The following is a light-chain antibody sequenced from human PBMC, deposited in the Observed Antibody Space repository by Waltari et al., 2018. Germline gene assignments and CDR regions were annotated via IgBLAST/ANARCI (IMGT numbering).Light chain of an antibody. V-gene: IGKV1-8*01. J-gene: IGKJ3*01. Sequence: AIRVTQSPSSLSACKGVRDRLTCRGSQGISSDLAWYQQKPWKAPKLLFYAASTLQSGVPSRFSGSGSGTDFTLTISCLQSEDFATYYCQQYYSYLFTFGPGTKVDIK. CDR2: AAS. CDR1: QGISSD. CDR3: QQYYSYLFT.